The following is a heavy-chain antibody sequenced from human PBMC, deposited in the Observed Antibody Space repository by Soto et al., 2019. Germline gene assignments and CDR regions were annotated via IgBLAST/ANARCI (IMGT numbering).Heavy chain of an antibody. D-gene: IGHD3-9*01. CDR3: ARDTPLDPYYDILTGYSEPRPLDDAFDI. Sequence: PSETLSLTCTVSGGSISSGGYYWSWIRQHPGKGLEWIGYIYYSGSTYYNPSLKSRVTISVDTSKNQFSLKLSSVTAADTAVYYCARDTPLDPYYDILTGYSEPRPLDDAFDIWGQGTMVTVSS. CDR1: GGSISSGGYY. CDR2: IYYSGST. J-gene: IGHJ3*02. V-gene: IGHV4-31*03.